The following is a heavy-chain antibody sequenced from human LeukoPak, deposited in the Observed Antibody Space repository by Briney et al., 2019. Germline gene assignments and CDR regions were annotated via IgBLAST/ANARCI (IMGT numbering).Heavy chain of an antibody. CDR2: ISAYNGNT. J-gene: IGHJ4*02. D-gene: IGHD3-22*01. CDR3: ARDQNDYDSSGYVDY. Sequence: ASVKVSCKASGYTFTSYGISWVRQAPGQGLEWMGWISAYNGNTNYAQELQGRVTMTTDTSTSTAYMELRSLRSDDTAVYYCARDQNDYDSSGYVDYWGQGTLVTVSS. CDR1: GYTFTSYG. V-gene: IGHV1-18*01.